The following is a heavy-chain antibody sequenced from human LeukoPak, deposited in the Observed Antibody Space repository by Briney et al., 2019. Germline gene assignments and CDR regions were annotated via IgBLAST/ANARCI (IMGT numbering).Heavy chain of an antibody. J-gene: IGHJ4*02. CDR2: VSDSNGST. Sequence: PGGSLRLSCAASGFTFSNYAMSWVRQAPGQGLEWVSSVSDSNGSTYYADSVKGRFTISRDNSKNRLYLQMNSLRAEDTAVYYGAKPPHGQWLAFDYWGQGTRVTVSS. D-gene: IGHD6-19*01. V-gene: IGHV3-23*01. CDR3: AKPPHGQWLAFDY. CDR1: GFTFSNYA.